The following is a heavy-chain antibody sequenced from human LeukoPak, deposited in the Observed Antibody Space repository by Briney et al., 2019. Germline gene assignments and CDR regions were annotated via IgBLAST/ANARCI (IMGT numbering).Heavy chain of an antibody. CDR2: IYNSEIT. V-gene: IGHV4-38-2*01. J-gene: IGHJ4*02. CDR1: GYSISSGYY. CDR3: ARSGIDFVRAQSENLLEY. D-gene: IGHD3-10*01. Sequence: SETLSLTCAVSGYSISSGYYWGWIRQPPGQGLEWIGYIYNSEITNYNPSLKSRVTISVDTSKNQFSLKLTSVTAADTAVYYCARSGIDFVRAQSENLLEYWGQGTLVTVSS.